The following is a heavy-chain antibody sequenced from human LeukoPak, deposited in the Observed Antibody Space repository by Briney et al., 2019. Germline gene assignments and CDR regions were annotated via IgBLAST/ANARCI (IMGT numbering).Heavy chain of an antibody. J-gene: IGHJ3*02. V-gene: IGHV3-9*01. Sequence: GRSLRLSCAASGFTFDDYAMHWVRQAPGKGLEWVSGISWNSGSIGYADSVKGRFTISRDNAKNSLYLQMNSLRAEDTALYYCAKATYCGGDCYSNDAFDIWGQGTMVTVSS. CDR3: AKATYCGGDCYSNDAFDI. CDR1: GFTFDDYA. CDR2: ISWNSGSI. D-gene: IGHD2-21*02.